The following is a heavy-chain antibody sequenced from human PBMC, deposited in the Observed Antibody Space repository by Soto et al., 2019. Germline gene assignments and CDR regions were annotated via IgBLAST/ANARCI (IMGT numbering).Heavy chain of an antibody. CDR3: ATVLGVEMATAYFDY. V-gene: IGHV1-24*01. CDR2: SDPEDGET. J-gene: IGHJ4*02. D-gene: IGHD5-18*01. CDR1: GYTLTELS. Sequence: ASVKVSCKVSGYTLTELSMHWVRQAPGKGLEWMGGSDPEDGETIYAQKFQGRVTMTEDTSTDTAYMELSSLRSEDTAVYYCATVLGVEMATAYFDYWGQGTLVTVSS.